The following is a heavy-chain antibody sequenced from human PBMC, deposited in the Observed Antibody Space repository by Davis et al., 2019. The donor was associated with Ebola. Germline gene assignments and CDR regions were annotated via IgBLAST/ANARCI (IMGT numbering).Heavy chain of an antibody. Sequence: PGGSLRLSCAASGFTFSSYDMHWVRQATGKGLEWVSAIGTAGDTYYPGSVKGRFTISRENAKNSLYLQMNSLRAEDTAVYYCARGRWLQSFDYWGQGTLVTVSS. J-gene: IGHJ4*02. CDR3: ARGRWLQSFDY. D-gene: IGHD5-24*01. V-gene: IGHV3-13*01. CDR2: IGTAGDT. CDR1: GFTFSSYD.